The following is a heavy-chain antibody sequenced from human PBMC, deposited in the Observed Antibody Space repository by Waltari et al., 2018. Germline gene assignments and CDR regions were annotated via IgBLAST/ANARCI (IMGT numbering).Heavy chain of an antibody. V-gene: IGHV5-51*01. J-gene: IGHJ4*02. CDR1: GYSFTSYW. CDR2: LLPGDSDT. Sequence: EVQLVQSGAEVKKHGESLKISCKGSGYSFTSYWIGWVRQMPGKGLEWVWILLPGDSDTRYSPSFQGQVTTSADKSISTAYLQWSSLKASDTAMYYCARALGEWELLHADYWGQGTLVTVSA. CDR3: ARALGEWELLHADY. D-gene: IGHD1-26*01.